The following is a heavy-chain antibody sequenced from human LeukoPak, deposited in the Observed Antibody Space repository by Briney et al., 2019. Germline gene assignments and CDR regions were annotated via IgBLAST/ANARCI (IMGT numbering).Heavy chain of an antibody. V-gene: IGHV3-48*04. Sequence: GGSLRLSCAATGFTLSGHSMNWVRQAPGKGLGWVSYISSSGSTIYYADSVKGRFTISRDNAKNSLYLQMNSLRAEDTAVYYCAREYGSGSYSFVYWGEDTLVTLSS. J-gene: IGHJ4*02. D-gene: IGHD3-10*01. CDR2: ISSSGSTI. CDR1: GFTLSGHS. CDR3: AREYGSGSYSFVY.